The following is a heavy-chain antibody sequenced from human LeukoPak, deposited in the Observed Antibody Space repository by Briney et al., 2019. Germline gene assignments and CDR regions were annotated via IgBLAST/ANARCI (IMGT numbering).Heavy chain of an antibody. D-gene: IGHD6-19*01. CDR1: GGSISSSSYY. Sequence: PSETLSLTCTVSGGSISSSSYYWGWIRQSPGKGLEWIGSIYYSGSTYYNPSLKSRVTISVDTSKNQLSLKLNSVTAADTAVYYCARSGGSSSGSLGLWYSDIWGQGTMVTVSS. V-gene: IGHV4-39*07. CDR2: IYYSGST. J-gene: IGHJ3*02. CDR3: ARSGGSSSGSLGLWYSDI.